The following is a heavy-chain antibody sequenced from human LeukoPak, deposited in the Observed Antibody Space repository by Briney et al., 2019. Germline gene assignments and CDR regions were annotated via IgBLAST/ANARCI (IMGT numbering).Heavy chain of an antibody. D-gene: IGHD3-22*01. Sequence: GGSLRLSCAASGFTFSNAWMSWVRQAPGKGLEWGGRIKSKTDGGTTDYAAPVKGRFTISRDDSKNTLYLQMSSLKTEDTAVYYCTTVRVGGITLFYWGQGTLVTVSS. CDR1: GFTFSNAW. CDR2: IKSKTDGGTT. V-gene: IGHV3-15*01. J-gene: IGHJ4*02. CDR3: TTVRVGGITLFY.